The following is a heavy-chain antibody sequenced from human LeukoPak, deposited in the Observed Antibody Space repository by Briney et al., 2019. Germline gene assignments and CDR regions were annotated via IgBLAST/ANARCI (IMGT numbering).Heavy chain of an antibody. CDR3: ARGNLWFGELLRD. CDR1: GGSISSYY. J-gene: IGHJ4*02. CDR2: IYYSGST. Sequence: SETLSLTCTVSGGSISSYYWSWIRQPPGKGLEWLGYIYYSGSTNYNPSLKGRVTISVDTSKNQFSLKLSAVTAADTAVYYCARGNLWFGELLRDWGQGTLVTVSS. V-gene: IGHV4-59*01. D-gene: IGHD3-10*01.